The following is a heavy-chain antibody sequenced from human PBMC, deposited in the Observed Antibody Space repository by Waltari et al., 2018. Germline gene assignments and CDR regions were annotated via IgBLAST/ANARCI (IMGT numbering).Heavy chain of an antibody. CDR2: ISGGGRGT. CDR1: GITIVDYA. D-gene: IGHD3-10*01. Sequence: EVRLLESGGGLVQPGGSLRLSCAASGITIVDYAMTCARQAPGRGPEWVASISGGGRGTYYADSVKGRFTISRDTSTNTVYLQLNSLRAEDTAVYYCARGETYWYFDLWGRGTLVTVSS. CDR3: ARGETYWYFDL. V-gene: IGHV3-23*01. J-gene: IGHJ2*01.